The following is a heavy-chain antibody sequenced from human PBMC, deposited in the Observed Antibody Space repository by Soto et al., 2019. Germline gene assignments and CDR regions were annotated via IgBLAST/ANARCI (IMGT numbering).Heavy chain of an antibody. CDR2: IYPGDSDT. CDR1: GYSFTSYW. Sequence: GESLKISCKGSGYSFTSYWIGWVRQMPGKGLEWMGIIYPGDSDTRYSPSFQGQVTISADKSISTAYLQWSSLRASDTAMYYCARLYYDILTGYYPPYYYYGMDVWGQGTTVTVSS. CDR3: ARLYYDILTGYYPPYYYYGMDV. D-gene: IGHD3-9*01. J-gene: IGHJ6*02. V-gene: IGHV5-51*01.